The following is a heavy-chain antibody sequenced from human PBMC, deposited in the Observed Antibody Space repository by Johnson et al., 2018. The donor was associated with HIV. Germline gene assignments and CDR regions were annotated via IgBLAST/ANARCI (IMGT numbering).Heavy chain of an antibody. D-gene: IGHD2-15*01. Sequence: QVQLVESGGGVVQPGRSLRLSCAASGFTFSSYAFHWVRQAPAKGLEWVAIISYDGSDKYHADSVKGRFTISRDNSKTTLYLQINCLSDEDTAVYYCANSLLFDAFNIVGQGTMVSVSS. CDR2: ISYDGSDK. CDR1: GFTFSSYA. J-gene: IGHJ3*02. V-gene: IGHV3-30*04. CDR3: ANSLLFDAFNI.